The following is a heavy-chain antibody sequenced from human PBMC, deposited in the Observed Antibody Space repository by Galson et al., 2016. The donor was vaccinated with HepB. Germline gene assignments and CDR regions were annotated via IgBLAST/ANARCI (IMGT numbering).Heavy chain of an antibody. Sequence: SLRLSCAASGFTFSSYPMHWVRQAPGKGLEWVAVISYDGSNKYYADSVKGRFTISRDNSKNTLYLQMNSLRAEDTAVYYCARGGARLRQYYFDYWGQGTLVTVSS. V-gene: IGHV3-30*04. J-gene: IGHJ4*02. CDR3: ARGGARLRQYYFDY. CDR2: ISYDGSNK. D-gene: IGHD6-6*01. CDR1: GFTFSSYP.